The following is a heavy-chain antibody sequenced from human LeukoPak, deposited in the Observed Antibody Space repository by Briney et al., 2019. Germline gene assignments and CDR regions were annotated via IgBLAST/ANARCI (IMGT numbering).Heavy chain of an antibody. J-gene: IGHJ6*04. CDR2: ISYDGSDT. CDR3: AREGSKIGSGRNRYYYTGMDV. V-gene: IGHV3-30*03. D-gene: IGHD3-10*01. CDR1: GFTFGSYD. Sequence: GTSLRLSCAASGFTFGSYDIHWIRQAPGKGLEWVALISYDGSDTHYGDSVRGRFTISRDNSKNTLSLQMNSLRPEDTAVHYCAREGSKIGSGRNRYYYTGMDVWGKGTTVTVSS.